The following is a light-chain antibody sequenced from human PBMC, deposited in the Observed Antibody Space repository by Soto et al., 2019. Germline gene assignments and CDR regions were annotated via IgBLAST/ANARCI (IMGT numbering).Light chain of an antibody. Sequence: DIQMTQSPSSLSASVGDRVTITCKASQDIRNSLNWYQQKPGKAPKLLIYDASNLETGVPSRFSGSGSGTDFTFTVSSLQPEDIATYYCQQYDNYPRTFGGGTKVEIK. V-gene: IGKV1-33*01. CDR2: DAS. J-gene: IGKJ4*01. CDR1: QDIRNS. CDR3: QQYDNYPRT.